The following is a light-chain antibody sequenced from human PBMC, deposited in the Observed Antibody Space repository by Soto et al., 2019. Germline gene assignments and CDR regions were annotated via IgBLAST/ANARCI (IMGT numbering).Light chain of an antibody. CDR1: QSVNSN. V-gene: IGKV3-15*01. CDR2: GAS. Sequence: ETVMTQSPATLSVSPGERATLSCRASQSVNSNLAWYQQKLGQAPRVLIYGASTRATGIPDRFSGSGSGTEFILTISSLQSEDFAVYYCQQYKSYLYTFGQGTKLEIK. J-gene: IGKJ2*01. CDR3: QQYKSYLYT.